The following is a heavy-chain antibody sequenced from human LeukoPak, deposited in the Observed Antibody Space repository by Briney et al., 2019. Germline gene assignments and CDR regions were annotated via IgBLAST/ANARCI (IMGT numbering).Heavy chain of an antibody. CDR2: IKSKTDGGTT. Sequence: GGSLRLSCAASGFTFSNAWMSWVRQAPGKGLEWVGRIKSKTDGGTTDYAAPVKGRFTISRDDSKNTLYLQMNSLKTEDTVVYYCTTLSSGWYSIDYWGQGTLVTVSS. J-gene: IGHJ4*02. V-gene: IGHV3-15*01. D-gene: IGHD6-19*01. CDR1: GFTFSNAW. CDR3: TTLSSGWYSIDY.